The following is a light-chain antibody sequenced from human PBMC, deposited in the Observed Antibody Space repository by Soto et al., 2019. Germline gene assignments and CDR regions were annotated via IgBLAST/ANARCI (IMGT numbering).Light chain of an antibody. CDR2: RTN. Sequence: QSALTQPPSASGTPGQRVTISCSGSSSNIGGNYIFWYQQLPGTAPKLLIYRTNQRPSGVPDRFSGSKSGTSASLAISGLRSEDEAHYYCAAWDDSLSAVVFGGGTKLTVL. CDR1: SSNIGGNY. V-gene: IGLV1-47*01. CDR3: AAWDDSLSAVV. J-gene: IGLJ2*01.